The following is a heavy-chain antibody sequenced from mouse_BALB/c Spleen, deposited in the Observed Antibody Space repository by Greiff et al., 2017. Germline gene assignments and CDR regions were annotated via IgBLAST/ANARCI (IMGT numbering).Heavy chain of an antibody. CDR2: IWAGGST. J-gene: IGHJ4*01. CDR1: GFSLTSYG. CDR3: AREGTTVEDAMDY. V-gene: IGHV2-9*02. Sequence: VNVVESGPGLVAPSQSLSITCTVSGFSLTSYGVHWVRQPPGKGLEWLGVIWAGGSTNYNSALMSRLSISKDNSKSQVFLKMNSLQTDDTAMYYCAREGTTVEDAMDYWGQGTSVTVSS. D-gene: IGHD1-1*01.